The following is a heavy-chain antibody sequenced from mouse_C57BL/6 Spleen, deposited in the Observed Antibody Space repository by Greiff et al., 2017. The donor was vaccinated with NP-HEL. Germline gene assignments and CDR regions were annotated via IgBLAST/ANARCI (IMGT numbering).Heavy chain of an antibody. J-gene: IGHJ2*01. Sequence: EVHLVESGPELVKPGASVKISCKASGYSFTDYNMNWVKQSNGKSLEWIGVINPNYGTTSYNQKFKGKATLTVDQSSSTAYMQLNSLTSEDSAVYYCAREEWLRRVFDYWGQGTTLTVSS. V-gene: IGHV1-39*01. CDR2: INPNYGTT. D-gene: IGHD2-2*01. CDR3: AREEWLRRVFDY. CDR1: GYSFTDYN.